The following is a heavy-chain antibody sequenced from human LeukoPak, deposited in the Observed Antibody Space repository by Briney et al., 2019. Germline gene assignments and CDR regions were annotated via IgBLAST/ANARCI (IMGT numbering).Heavy chain of an antibody. V-gene: IGHV3-7*01. CDR3: ARADLTSGYDDY. D-gene: IGHD1-1*01. Sequence: PGGSLRLSCAASGFTLSRYWMSWVPEAPGKGLEWMANIKQDGSEKYYVDSVKGRFTISRDNAKNSLYLQMNSLRAEDTAVYYCARADLTSGYDDYWGQGTLVTVSS. CDR1: GFTLSRYW. CDR2: IKQDGSEK. J-gene: IGHJ4*02.